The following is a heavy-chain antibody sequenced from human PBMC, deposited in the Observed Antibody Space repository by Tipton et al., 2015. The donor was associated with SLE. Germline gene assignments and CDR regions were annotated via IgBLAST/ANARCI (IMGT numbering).Heavy chain of an antibody. J-gene: IGHJ4*02. V-gene: IGHV4-31*03. Sequence: TLSLTCTVSGGSISGRDYHWTWIRQHPGKGLEWIGQIWYNGVIYYNPSLRSRLDISVDTSKNQLSLKVTSMTVADTAICFCATYVKGVGGRGYWGQGTLVTVSS. CDR3: ATYVKGVGGRGY. CDR1: GGSISGRDYH. D-gene: IGHD3-10*02. CDR2: IWYNGVI.